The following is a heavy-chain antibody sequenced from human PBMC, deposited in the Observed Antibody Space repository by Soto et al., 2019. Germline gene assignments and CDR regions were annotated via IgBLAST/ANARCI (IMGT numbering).Heavy chain of an antibody. CDR1: DGSISSSNYY. Sequence: QLQLQESGPGLVKPSETLSLTCTVSDGSISSSNYYWGWIRQPPGKGLEWIGTIYYSGSTYYNPSPTSRVTIPVATAQNLFSLMLSSVTAAATAVYYFASITAMVPHMDSWGQGTLVTVSS. CDR3: ASITAMVPHMDS. CDR2: IYYSGST. V-gene: IGHV4-39*01. J-gene: IGHJ4*02. D-gene: IGHD3-10*01.